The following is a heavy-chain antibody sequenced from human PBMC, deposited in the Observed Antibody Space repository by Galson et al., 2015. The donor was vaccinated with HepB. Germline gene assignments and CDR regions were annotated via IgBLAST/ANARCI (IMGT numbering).Heavy chain of an antibody. J-gene: IGHJ4*02. V-gene: IGHV4-59*01. D-gene: IGHD1-26*01. CDR3: AAARGARGSYGKFDY. CDR1: GGSISSYY. CDR2: IYYSGST. Sequence: ETLSLTCTVSGGSISSYYWSWIRQPPGKGLEWIGYIYYSGSTNYNPSLKSRVTISVDASKNQFSLKLSSVTAADTAVYYCAAARGARGSYGKFDYWGQGTLVTVSS.